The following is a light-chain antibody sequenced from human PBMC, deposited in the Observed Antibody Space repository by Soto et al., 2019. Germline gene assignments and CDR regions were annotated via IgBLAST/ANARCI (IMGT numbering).Light chain of an antibody. Sequence: QSALTQPPSASGSPGQAVTISSTGTSSDVGGYNYVSWYQQHPGKAPKLMIYEVSKRPSGVPDRFSGSKSGNTASLTVSGLQAEDEADYYCSSYAGSNNFDVVFGGGTKVTVL. V-gene: IGLV2-8*01. J-gene: IGLJ2*01. CDR2: EVS. CDR3: SSYAGSNNFDVV. CDR1: SSDVGGYNY.